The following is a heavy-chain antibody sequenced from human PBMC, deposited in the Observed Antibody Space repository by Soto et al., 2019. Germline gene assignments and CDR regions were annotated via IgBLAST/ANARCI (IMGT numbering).Heavy chain of an antibody. V-gene: IGHV4-61*01. Sequence: SETLSLTCTFSVGSVSSGSYYWSWIRQPPGKGLEWIGYIYYSGSTNYNPSLKSRVTISVDTSKNQFSLKLSSVTAADTAVYYCARDLYGSFEYLGQGTLVNVSS. D-gene: IGHD2-15*01. J-gene: IGHJ4*02. CDR2: IYYSGST. CDR1: VGSVSSGSYY. CDR3: ARDLYGSFEY.